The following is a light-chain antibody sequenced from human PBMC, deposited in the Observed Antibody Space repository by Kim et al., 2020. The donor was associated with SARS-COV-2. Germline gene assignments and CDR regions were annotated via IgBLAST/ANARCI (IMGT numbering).Light chain of an antibody. J-gene: IGLJ2*01. CDR1: RVGDTY. V-gene: IGLV3-1*01. Sequence: VAVSPEQTASITWSGDRVGDTYACGYQQKPGQPPVLVIYQDSKRPSGIPERFSGSNSGNTATVTISGTQAMDEADYYCQAWDSSVVFGGGTKLTVL. CDR3: QAWDSSVV. CDR2: QDS.